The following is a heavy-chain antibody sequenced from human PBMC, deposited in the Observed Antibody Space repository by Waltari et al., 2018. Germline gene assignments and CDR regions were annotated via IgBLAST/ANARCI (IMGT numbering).Heavy chain of an antibody. D-gene: IGHD2-2*01. J-gene: IGHJ6*03. CDR1: GGTFAGYP. CDR2: IIPIFGTA. Sequence: QVQLVQSGAEVKKSGSSVKVSCKASGGTFAGYPLSWVRQAPGQGLEWMGVIIPIFGTANYAQKFQGRVTFTADESAGTAYMELSSLRSEDTAVYYCAIGYCTTTSCYGPDYYYYMDVWGKGTTVTISS. CDR3: AIGYCTTTSCYGPDYYYYMDV. V-gene: IGHV1-69*12.